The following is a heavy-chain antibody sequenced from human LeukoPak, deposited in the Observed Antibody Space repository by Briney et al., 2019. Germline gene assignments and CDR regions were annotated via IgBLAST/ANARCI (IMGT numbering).Heavy chain of an antibody. CDR3: ARGDSSGWHDAFDI. V-gene: IGHV1-8*01. J-gene: IGHJ3*02. Sequence: ASVKVSCKASGYTFTSYDINWVRQATGQGLEWMGWMNPNSGNTGYAQKFQGRVTMTRNTSISTAYMELSSLRSEDTAVYYCARGDSSGWHDAFDIWGQGTIVTVSS. CDR1: GYTFTSYD. D-gene: IGHD6-19*01. CDR2: MNPNSGNT.